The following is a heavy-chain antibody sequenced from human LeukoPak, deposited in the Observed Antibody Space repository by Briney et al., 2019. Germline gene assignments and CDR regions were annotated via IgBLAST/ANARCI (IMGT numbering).Heavy chain of an antibody. CDR3: ARSGESSGSAAFDI. J-gene: IGHJ3*02. D-gene: IGHD3-22*01. Sequence: ATVKVYCKTSGYTFTSNGISWVRQAPGQGLEWISYIAVYNAHTKGARSLQGRVTMTTDTSKSTPYMDLRSLSSDDTAVYYCARSGESSGSAAFDIWGHGTTVTVSS. CDR1: GYTFTSNG. V-gene: IGHV1-18*04. CDR2: IAVYNAHT.